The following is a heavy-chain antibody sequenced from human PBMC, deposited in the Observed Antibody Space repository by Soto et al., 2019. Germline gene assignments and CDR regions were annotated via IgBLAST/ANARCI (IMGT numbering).Heavy chain of an antibody. CDR3: ARDRGVGATFIDY. CDR1: GFTFSSYA. CDR2: ISYDGSNK. J-gene: IGHJ4*02. D-gene: IGHD1-26*01. V-gene: IGHV3-30-3*01. Sequence: QVQLVESGGGVVKPGRPLRLSCAASGFTFSSYAMHWVRQAPGKGLEWVAVISYDGSNKYYADSVKGRFTISRDNSKNALYLQMNSLRAEDTAVYYCARDRGVGATFIDYWGQGTLVTVSS.